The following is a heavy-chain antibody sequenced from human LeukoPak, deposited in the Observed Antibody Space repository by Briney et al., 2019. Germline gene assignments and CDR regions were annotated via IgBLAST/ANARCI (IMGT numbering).Heavy chain of an antibody. D-gene: IGHD2-21*01. CDR2: IYYSGST. CDR1: GGSISSSSYY. Sequence: SETLSLTCTVSGGSISSSSYYSGWIRQPPGKGLEWIKSIYYSGSTYYNPSLKGRVTISVDTSKNQFSLKLSSVTAADTAVYYCARQATRGVVVIASGAFDIWGQGTMVTVSS. J-gene: IGHJ3*02. CDR3: ARQATRGVVVIASGAFDI. V-gene: IGHV4-39*01.